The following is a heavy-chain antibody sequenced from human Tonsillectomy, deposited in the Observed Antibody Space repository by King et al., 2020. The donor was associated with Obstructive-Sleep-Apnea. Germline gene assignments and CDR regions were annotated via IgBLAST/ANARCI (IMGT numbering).Heavy chain of an antibody. CDR3: YGSGSYYNAGVWFDP. CDR1: GGSISSRSYY. Sequence: QLQESGPGLVKPSETLSLTCTVSGGSISSRSYYWGWIRQSPGKGLEWVGSIYYSGSTYYNPSLKSRVTISVDTSKNQFSLKLSSVTAADTAVYYCYGSGSYYNAGVWFDPWGQGTLVTVSS. CDR2: IYYSGST. J-gene: IGHJ5*02. V-gene: IGHV4-39*07. D-gene: IGHD3-10*01.